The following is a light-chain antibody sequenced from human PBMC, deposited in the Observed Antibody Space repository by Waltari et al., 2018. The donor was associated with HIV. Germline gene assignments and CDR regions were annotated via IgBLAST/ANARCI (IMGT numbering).Light chain of an antibody. V-gene: IGLV2-11*01. Sequence: QSALTQPRSVSGSPGQSVTISCTGSNNDIGSYSYVSWYQLHPGEAPTVIIYDVDQRPSGVPDRFSGSRSGNTASLTISGLQTEDESDYYCCSYAGTNIWVFGTGTKVTV. J-gene: IGLJ1*01. CDR3: CSYAGTNIWV. CDR2: DVD. CDR1: NNDIGSYSY.